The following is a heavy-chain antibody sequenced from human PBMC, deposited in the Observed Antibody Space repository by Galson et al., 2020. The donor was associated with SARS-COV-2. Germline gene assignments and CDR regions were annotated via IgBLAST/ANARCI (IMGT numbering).Heavy chain of an antibody. V-gene: IGHV4-38-2*02. CDR2: IYHSGST. D-gene: IGHD4-17*01. CDR1: GYSISSGYY. CDR3: ARDWGYGDYRPMIFDY. J-gene: IGHJ4*02. Sequence: SQTLSLTCTVSGYSISSGYYWGWIRQPPGKGLEWIGSIYHSGSTYYNPSLKSRVTISVDTTKNQFSLKLSSVTAADTAVYYCARDWGYGDYRPMIFDYWGQGTLVTVSS.